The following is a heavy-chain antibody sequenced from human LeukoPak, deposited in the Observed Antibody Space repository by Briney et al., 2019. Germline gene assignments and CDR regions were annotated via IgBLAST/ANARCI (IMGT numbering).Heavy chain of an antibody. J-gene: IGHJ4*02. CDR1: GGSFSGYY. V-gene: IGHV4-34*01. CDR2: INHSGST. Sequence: SETLSLTCAVYGGSFSGYYWSWIRQPPGKGLEWIGEINHSGSTNYNPSLKSRVTISVDTSKNQFSLKLSSVTAADTAVYYCARGDIIAAAGKGIPGYYFDYWGQGTLVTVSS. CDR3: ARGDIIAAAGKGIPGYYFDY. D-gene: IGHD6-13*01.